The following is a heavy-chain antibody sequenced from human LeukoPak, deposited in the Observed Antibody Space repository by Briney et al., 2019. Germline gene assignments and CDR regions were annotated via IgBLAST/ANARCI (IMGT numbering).Heavy chain of an antibody. CDR1: GFTFSSYS. D-gene: IGHD2-21*02. V-gene: IGHV3-21*01. Sequence: GGSLRLSCAASGFTFSSYSMNWVRQAPGKGLEWVSSISSSSSYIYYADSVKGRFTISRDNAKNSLYLQMNSLRAEDTAVYYCARWGSSGDYVGHWGQGTLVTVSS. CDR2: ISSSSSYI. J-gene: IGHJ4*02. CDR3: ARWGSSGDYVGH.